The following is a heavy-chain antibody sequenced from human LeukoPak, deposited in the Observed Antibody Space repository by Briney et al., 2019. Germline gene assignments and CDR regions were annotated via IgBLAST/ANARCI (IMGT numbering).Heavy chain of an antibody. V-gene: IGHV4-39*01. CDR2: IYYSGST. J-gene: IGHJ5*02. D-gene: IGHD6-19*01. Sequence: PSETLSLTCTVSGGSISSSSYYWGWIRQPPGKGLGWIGSIYYSGSTYYNPSLKSRVTISVGTSKNQFSLKLSSVTAADTAVYYCARAGYSSGCWFDPWGQGTLVTVSS. CDR3: ARAGYSSGCWFDP. CDR1: GGSISSSSYY.